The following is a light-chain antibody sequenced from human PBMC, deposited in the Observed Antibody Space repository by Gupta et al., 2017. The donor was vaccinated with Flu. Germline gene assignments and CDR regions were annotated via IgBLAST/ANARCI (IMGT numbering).Light chain of an antibody. CDR1: SSDVGTYRY. CDR2: EVN. CDR3: SSYTSSSILWV. J-gene: IGLJ3*02. Sequence: QSALTQPASVSGSPGQSITISCTGTSSDVGTYRYVSWYQQHPGKAPKLMIYEVNNRPSGVPNRFSGSKSGNTASLTISGLQAEDEADYYCSSYTSSSILWVFGGGTKLT. V-gene: IGLV2-14*01.